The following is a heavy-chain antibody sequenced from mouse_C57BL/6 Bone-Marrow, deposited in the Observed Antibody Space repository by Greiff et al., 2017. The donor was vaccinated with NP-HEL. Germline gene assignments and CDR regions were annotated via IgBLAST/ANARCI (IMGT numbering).Heavy chain of an antibody. V-gene: IGHV1-55*01. CDR1: GYTFTSYW. Sequence: QVHVKQPGAELVKPGASVKMSCKASGYTFTSYWITWVKQRPGQGLEWIGDIYPGSGSTNYNEKFKSKATLTVDTSSSTAYMQLSSLTYEDSAVYYCARGSWDYAMDYWGQGTSVTVSS. CDR2: IYPGSGST. J-gene: IGHJ4*01. CDR3: ARGSWDYAMDY.